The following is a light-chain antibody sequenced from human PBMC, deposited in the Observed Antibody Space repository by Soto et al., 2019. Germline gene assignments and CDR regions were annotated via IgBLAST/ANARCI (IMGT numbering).Light chain of an antibody. CDR1: QSVLYSSNNKNY. CDR2: WAS. J-gene: IGKJ4*01. CDR3: QQYYSKPLT. V-gene: IGKV4-1*01. Sequence: DIVMTQSPDSLAVSLGERATINCKSSQSVLYSSNNKNYLGWYQQKVGQPPQLLIYWASTRASGVPHRFSGSGSGTDFSLTISSLQAEDVAVYYCQQYYSKPLTFGGGTKVEIK.